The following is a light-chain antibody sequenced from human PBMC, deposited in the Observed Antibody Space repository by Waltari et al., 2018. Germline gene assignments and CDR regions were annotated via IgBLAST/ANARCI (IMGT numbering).Light chain of an antibody. V-gene: IGLV2-14*03. J-gene: IGLJ2*01. CDR1: SSDSGGYNY. Sequence: SALTQPDSVSGSPGQSITISCSGISSDSGGYNYVSWYQQHPGEAPKLIICDVTNRPSGVSDRFSGSKSGSSASLTISGLQPDDEADYYCSSFTSSTTGIFGGGTKLTVL. CDR2: DVT. CDR3: SSFTSSTTGI.